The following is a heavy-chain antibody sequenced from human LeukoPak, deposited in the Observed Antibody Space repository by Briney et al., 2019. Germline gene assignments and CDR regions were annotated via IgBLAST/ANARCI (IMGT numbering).Heavy chain of an antibody. D-gene: IGHD2-2*01. J-gene: IGHJ4*02. CDR1: GFTFSDYY. CDR2: ISSSGSTI. CDR3: ARGQDIVVVPAAETPGNIDY. Sequence: GGSLRLSCAASGFTFSDYYMSWIRQAPGKGLEWVSYISSSGSTIYYADSVKGRFTISRDNAKNSLYLQMNSLRAEDTAVYYCARGQDIVVVPAAETPGNIDYWGQGTLVTVSS. V-gene: IGHV3-11*01.